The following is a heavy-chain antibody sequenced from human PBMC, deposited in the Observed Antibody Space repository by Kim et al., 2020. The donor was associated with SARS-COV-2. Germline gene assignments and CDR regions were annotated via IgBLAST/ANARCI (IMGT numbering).Heavy chain of an antibody. CDR1: GFTFDDYA. D-gene: IGHD6-13*01. CDR2: ISWNSGSI. V-gene: IGHV3-9*01. CDR3: AKSYEQQPEGMEV. J-gene: IGHJ6*02. Sequence: GGSLRLSCAASGFTFDDYAMHWVRQAPGKGLEWVSGISWNSGSIGYADSVKGRFTISRDNAKNSLYLQMNSLRAEDTALYYCAKSYEQQPEGMEVWGQGT.